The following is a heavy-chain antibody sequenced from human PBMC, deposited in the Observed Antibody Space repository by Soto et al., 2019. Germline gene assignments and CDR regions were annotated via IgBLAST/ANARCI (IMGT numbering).Heavy chain of an antibody. CDR3: AKEMITFGDFNYYYMDV. Sequence: EVQLVEAGGGLVQPGRSLRLACAASGFTFGQYTMHWVRQAPGKGLEWASSITWHSGTIGYADSVKGRFTISRDNAKNSLYLQMNSLRGEDTALYYCAKEMITFGDFNYYYMDVWGNGTTVTVSS. CDR1: GFTFGQYT. CDR2: ITWHSGTI. V-gene: IGHV3-9*01. D-gene: IGHD3-16*01. J-gene: IGHJ6*03.